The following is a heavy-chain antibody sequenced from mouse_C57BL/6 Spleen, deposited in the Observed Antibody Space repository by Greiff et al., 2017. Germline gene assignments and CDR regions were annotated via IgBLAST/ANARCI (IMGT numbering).Heavy chain of an antibody. Sequence: VQLQQSGAELVRPGSSVKLSCKASGYTFTSYWMDWVKQRPGQGLEWIGNIYPSDSETHYNQKFKDKATLTVDKSSSTAYMQLSSLTSEDSAVYYCARSDYSNFPFDDWGQGTTLTVSS. CDR1: GYTFTSYW. CDR3: ARSDYSNFPFDD. J-gene: IGHJ2*01. V-gene: IGHV1-61*01. D-gene: IGHD2-5*01. CDR2: IYPSDSET.